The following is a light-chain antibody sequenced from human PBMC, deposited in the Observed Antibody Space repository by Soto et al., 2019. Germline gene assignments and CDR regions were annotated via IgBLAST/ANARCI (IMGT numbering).Light chain of an antibody. Sequence: EMVLTQSPATLSLSPGERAALSCRASQSVSSNLGSYQQKPGQAPTLLIYGASARATGIPSRFSGSGSGTEFTLTISSLQSEDVAMYYCQQYNDSPYTFGQGSKLEIK. CDR1: QSVSSN. CDR3: QQYNDSPYT. CDR2: GAS. J-gene: IGKJ2*01. V-gene: IGKV3D-15*01.